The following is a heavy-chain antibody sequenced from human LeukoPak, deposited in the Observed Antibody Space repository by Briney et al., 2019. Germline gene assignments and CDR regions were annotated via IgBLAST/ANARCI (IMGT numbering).Heavy chain of an antibody. D-gene: IGHD4-17*01. Sequence: EASETLSLTCAVYGGSFSGYYWSWIRQPPGKGLEWIGEINHSGSTNYNPSLKSRVTISVDTSKNQFSLKLSSVTAADTAVYYCARGRGYGDYAPSYYYYYMDVWGKGTTVTVSS. CDR2: INHSGST. CDR1: GGSFSGYY. CDR3: ARGRGYGDYAPSYYYYYMDV. J-gene: IGHJ6*03. V-gene: IGHV4-34*01.